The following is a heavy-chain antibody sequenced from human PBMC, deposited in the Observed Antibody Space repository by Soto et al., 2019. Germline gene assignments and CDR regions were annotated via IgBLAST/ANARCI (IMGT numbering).Heavy chain of an antibody. CDR2: ISYDGSNK. Sequence: GGSLRLSCAASGFTFSSYAMHWVRQAPGKGLEWVAVISYDGSNKYYADSVKGRFTISRDNSKNTLYLQMNSLRAEDTAVYYCATYSNVLYYGMDVWGQGTTVTVSS. J-gene: IGHJ6*02. V-gene: IGHV3-30-3*01. D-gene: IGHD4-4*01. CDR3: ATYSNVLYYGMDV. CDR1: GFTFSSYA.